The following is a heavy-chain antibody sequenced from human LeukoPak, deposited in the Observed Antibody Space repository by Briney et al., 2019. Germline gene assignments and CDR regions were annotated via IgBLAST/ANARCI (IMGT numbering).Heavy chain of an antibody. CDR3: ARATLSDYYFNY. J-gene: IGHJ4*02. Sequence: DSVTVSCTSSGYTFTSYYMHWVRQAPGQGLEWMGIINPSGGSTSYAQKFQGRVTMTRDTSTNTVYMELSSLRSEDTAVYFCARATLSDYYFNYWGQGTLVTVSS. CDR2: INPSGGST. CDR1: GYTFTSYY. V-gene: IGHV1-46*01.